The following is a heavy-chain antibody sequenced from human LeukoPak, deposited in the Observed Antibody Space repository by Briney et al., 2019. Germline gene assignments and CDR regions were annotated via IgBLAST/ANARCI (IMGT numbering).Heavy chain of an antibody. D-gene: IGHD3-22*01. CDR1: RFTFSNYA. CDR3: ANDDYYDSSGQLDAFDI. CDR2: ISGSGGST. J-gene: IGHJ3*02. Sequence: GGSLRFSCAASRFTFSNYAMSWVRLAQGKGLEWVSAISGSGGSTYYADSVKGRFTISRDNSKNTLYLQMNSLRVEDTAVYYSANDDYYDSSGQLDAFDIWGQGTMVTVSS. V-gene: IGHV3-23*01.